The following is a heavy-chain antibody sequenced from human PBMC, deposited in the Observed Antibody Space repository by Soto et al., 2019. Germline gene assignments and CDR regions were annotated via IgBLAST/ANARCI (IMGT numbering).Heavy chain of an antibody. D-gene: IGHD6-13*01. Sequence: EVQLVQSGAEVKKPGESRKISCKGSGYSFTSYWIGWVRQMPGKGLEWMGIIYPGDSDTRYSPSFQGQVTISADKSISTAYLQWSSLKASDTAMYYCATTSAAGKYYYGMDVWGQGTTVTVSS. V-gene: IGHV5-51*01. J-gene: IGHJ6*02. CDR3: ATTSAAGKYYYGMDV. CDR2: IYPGDSDT. CDR1: GYSFTSYW.